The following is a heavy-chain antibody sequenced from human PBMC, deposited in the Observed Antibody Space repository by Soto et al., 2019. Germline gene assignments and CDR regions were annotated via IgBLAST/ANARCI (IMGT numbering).Heavy chain of an antibody. D-gene: IGHD4-17*01. CDR3: ARQPIGTVTPDY. Sequence: EVQLVESGGGVVQPGGSLRLSCAASGFSLSNYWMHWVRQVPGEGLVWVSRIDRDGYSSTYAEPMKGRFTISRHNAKNTLYLQTNSLRAEDTAVYYCARQPIGTVTPDYWGQGTLVTVSS. CDR2: IDRDGYSS. V-gene: IGHV3-74*01. J-gene: IGHJ4*02. CDR1: GFSLSNYW.